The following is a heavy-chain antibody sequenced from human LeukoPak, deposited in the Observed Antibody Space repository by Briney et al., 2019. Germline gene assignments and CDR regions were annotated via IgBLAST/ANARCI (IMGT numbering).Heavy chain of an antibody. CDR2: ISGSGGST. D-gene: IGHD6-19*01. J-gene: IGHJ3*02. CDR3: AKDLGQWLVFSAFDI. CDR1: GFTFSSYA. Sequence: GRSLRLSCAASGFTFSSYAMSWVRQPPGKGLEWVSAISGSGGSTYYADSVKGRFTISRDNSKNTLYLQMNSLRAEDTAVYYCAKDLGQWLVFSAFDIWGQGTMVTVSS. V-gene: IGHV3-23*01.